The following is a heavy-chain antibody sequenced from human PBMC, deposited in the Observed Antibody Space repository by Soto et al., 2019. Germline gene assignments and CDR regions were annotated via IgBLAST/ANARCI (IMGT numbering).Heavy chain of an antibody. Sequence: QITLKESGPTLVKPTQTLTLTCTFSGFSLSTSGVGVGWIRQPPGKALEWLALIYWDDDKRYSPSLKSRLTITKDTSKNQVVLTVTNMDPVDTATYYCALENYDILTGYGFSGGYFDYWGQGTLVTVST. CDR2: IYWDDDK. V-gene: IGHV2-5*02. J-gene: IGHJ4*02. CDR1: GFSLSTSGVG. CDR3: ALENYDILTGYGFSGGYFDY. D-gene: IGHD3-9*01.